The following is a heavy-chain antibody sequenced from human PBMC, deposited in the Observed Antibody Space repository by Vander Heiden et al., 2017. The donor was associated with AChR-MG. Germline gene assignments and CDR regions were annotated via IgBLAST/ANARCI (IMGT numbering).Heavy chain of an antibody. CDR3: ARVSANYYYGMDV. CDR1: GFTFSSDR. Sequence: EVQLVESGGGLVKPGGSLGLSCAPPGFTFSSDRRNWVRQAPGKGLEWVSSISSSSSYIYYADSGKGRFTISRDNAKNSLYLQMNSLRAEDTAVYYCARVSANYYYGMDVWGQGTTVTVSS. V-gene: IGHV3-21*01. J-gene: IGHJ6*02. CDR2: ISSSSSYI. D-gene: IGHD6-13*01.